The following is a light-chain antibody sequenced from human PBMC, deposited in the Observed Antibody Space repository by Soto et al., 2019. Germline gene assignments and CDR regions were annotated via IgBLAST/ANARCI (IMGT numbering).Light chain of an antibody. V-gene: IGKV1-5*03. CDR2: RGS. CDR3: QHYHTYPWT. CDR1: QSISTW. Sequence: DIQMTQSPSTLSASIGDTVNITCRASQSISTWLAWYQQKPGKAPKVLIYRGSSVEIGVPSRFSGSGSGTDFTLTISSLQPVDFATYYCQHYHTYPWTFGQGTKVDIK. J-gene: IGKJ1*01.